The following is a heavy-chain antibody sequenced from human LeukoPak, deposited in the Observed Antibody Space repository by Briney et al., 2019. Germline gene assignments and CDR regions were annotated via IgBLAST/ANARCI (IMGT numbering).Heavy chain of an antibody. Sequence: GGSLRLSCAASGFTFSSYAMSWVRQAPGKGLEWVSAISGSGGSTYYADSVKGRFTISRDNSKNTLYLQMNSLRAEDTAVYYCATTLEEGVLPTFKGYYFGYWGQGTLVTVSS. CDR2: ISGSGGST. D-gene: IGHD2/OR15-2a*01. J-gene: IGHJ4*02. CDR3: ATTLEEGVLPTFKGYYFGY. V-gene: IGHV3-23*01. CDR1: GFTFSSYA.